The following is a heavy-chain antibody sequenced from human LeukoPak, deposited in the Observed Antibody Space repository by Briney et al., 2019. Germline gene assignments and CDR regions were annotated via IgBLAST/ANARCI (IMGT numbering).Heavy chain of an antibody. CDR1: GFTFSSYN. D-gene: IGHD1-26*01. V-gene: IGHV3-48*02. J-gene: IGHJ3*02. Sequence: GGSLRDSCAASGFTFSSYNMNWVRQAPGKGLEWISYISSSSSTIYYAVPVKGRLTISRDNAKNSLYLQMNSLRDEDTAVYYCAGGGSAFDIWGQGTMVTVSS. CDR3: AGGGSAFDI. CDR2: ISSSSSTI.